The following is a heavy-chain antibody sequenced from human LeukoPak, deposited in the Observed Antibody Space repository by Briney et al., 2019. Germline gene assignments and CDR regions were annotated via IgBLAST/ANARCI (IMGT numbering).Heavy chain of an antibody. Sequence: GGSLRLSCAASGFTFSSYGMSWVRQAPGKGLEWVSAISGSDSSTHYADSVKGRFTISRDNSKNTLYLQMNSLRADDTAVYYCAKSGYNRFDYWGQGTLVTVSS. V-gene: IGHV3-23*01. CDR3: AKSGYNRFDY. CDR1: GFTFSSYG. CDR2: ISGSDSST. D-gene: IGHD5-24*01. J-gene: IGHJ4*02.